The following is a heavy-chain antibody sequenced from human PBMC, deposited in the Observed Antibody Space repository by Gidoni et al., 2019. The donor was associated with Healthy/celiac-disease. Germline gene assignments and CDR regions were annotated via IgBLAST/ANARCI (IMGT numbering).Heavy chain of an antibody. J-gene: IGHJ4*02. Sequence: EVQLLVSGGGLVQPGASLRLSCAASGFTFSSSAMSWVRQAPGKGLEWVSAISGSGGSTYYADPVKGRFTISRDNSKNTLYLQMNSLRAEDTAVYYCAKDLEWELLRYFDYWGQGTLVTVSS. CDR1: GFTFSSSA. CDR2: ISGSGGST. V-gene: IGHV3-23*01. CDR3: AKDLEWELLRYFDY. D-gene: IGHD1-26*01.